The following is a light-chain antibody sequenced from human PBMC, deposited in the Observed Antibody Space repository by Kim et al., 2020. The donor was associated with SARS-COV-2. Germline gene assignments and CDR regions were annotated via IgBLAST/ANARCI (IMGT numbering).Light chain of an antibody. CDR1: QNVNKW. J-gene: IGKJ1*01. V-gene: IGKV1-5*03. CDR3: QQYESLWT. Sequence: SAFVGDRVTTTCRASQNVNKWLAWYQQKPGKVPKVVIYKASNLESGVPSRFSGSGSGTEFTLTISSLQPEDVATYYCQQYESLWTFGQGTKVEIK. CDR2: KAS.